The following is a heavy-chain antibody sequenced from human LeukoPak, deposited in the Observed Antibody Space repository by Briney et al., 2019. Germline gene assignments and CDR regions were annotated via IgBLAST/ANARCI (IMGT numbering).Heavy chain of an antibody. Sequence: PSETLSLTCAVYGGSFSNYYWSWIRQPPGKGLEWIGEINDSGRTNYNPSLMSRVTVSVDTSKKQFSLRLTSVTATDTAVYYCARRWNYGRNYYIDVWGKGATVSASS. V-gene: IGHV4-34*01. J-gene: IGHJ6*03. CDR2: INDSGRT. CDR1: GGSFSNYY. CDR3: ARRWNYGRNYYIDV. D-gene: IGHD1-7*01.